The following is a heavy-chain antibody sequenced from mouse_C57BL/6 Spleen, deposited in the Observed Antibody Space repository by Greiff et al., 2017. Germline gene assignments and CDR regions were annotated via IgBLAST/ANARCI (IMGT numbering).Heavy chain of an antibody. CDR1: GFTFSSYT. D-gene: IGHD1-1*01. J-gene: IGHJ4*01. CDR2: ISGGGGNT. Sequence: DVKLVESGGGLVKPGGSLKLSCAASGFTFSSYTMSWVRQTPEKRLEWVATISGGGGNTYYPDSVKGRFTISRDNAKNTLYLQMSSLRSEDTALYYCARHGLITTVVAYYAMDYWGQGTSVTVSS. CDR3: ARHGLITTVVAYYAMDY. V-gene: IGHV5-9*01.